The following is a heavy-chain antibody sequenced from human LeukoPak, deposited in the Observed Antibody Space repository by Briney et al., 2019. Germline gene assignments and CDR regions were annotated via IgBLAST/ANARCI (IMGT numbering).Heavy chain of an antibody. D-gene: IGHD1-7*01. J-gene: IGHJ5*02. Sequence: GGSLRLSCAASGFTFSDYYMSWIRQAPGKGLEWVSYISSSGSTIYYADSVKGRFTISRDNAKNSLYLQMNGLRAEDTAVYYCASYNWNYGWFDPWGQGTLVTVSS. CDR1: GFTFSDYY. V-gene: IGHV3-11*01. CDR3: ASYNWNYGWFDP. CDR2: ISSSGSTI.